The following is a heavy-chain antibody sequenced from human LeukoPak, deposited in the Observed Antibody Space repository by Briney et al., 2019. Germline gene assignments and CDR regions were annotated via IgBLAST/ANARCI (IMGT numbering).Heavy chain of an antibody. V-gene: IGHV3-66*01. CDR1: GFTVSSNY. CDR3: AKAPGTNYRSYFDY. D-gene: IGHD2-8*01. Sequence: GGSLRLSCAASGFTVSSNYMSWVRQAPGKGLEWVSVIYSGGSTYYADSVKGRFTISRDNSENTLYLQMNSQRAEDTAIYYCAKAPGTNYRSYFDYWGQGTLVTVSS. CDR2: IYSGGST. J-gene: IGHJ4*02.